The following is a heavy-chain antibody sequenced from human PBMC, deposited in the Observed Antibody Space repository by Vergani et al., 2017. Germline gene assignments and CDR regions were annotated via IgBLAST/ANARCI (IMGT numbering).Heavy chain of an antibody. J-gene: IGHJ4*02. Sequence: EVQLVESGGGLVQPGGSLRLSCAASGFTFSSYSMNWVRQAPGKGLDWVSYISSSSSTIYYGDSVKGRFPISIDNAKTSLYLQMNSLRADDTAVYYCAREFIMVLGPFDYWGQGTLVTVSS. CDR1: GFTFSSYS. CDR3: AREFIMVLGPFDY. D-gene: IGHD3-10*01. CDR2: ISSSSSTI. V-gene: IGHV3-48*04.